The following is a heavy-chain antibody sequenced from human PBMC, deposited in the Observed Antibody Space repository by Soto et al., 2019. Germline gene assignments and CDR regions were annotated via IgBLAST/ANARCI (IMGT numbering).Heavy chain of an antibody. D-gene: IGHD6-13*01. J-gene: IGHJ6*02. CDR2: IYYSGST. CDR1: GGSISSGGYY. CDR3: ARDVVRGAAAGTPYYYYYYGMDV. Sequence: TLSLTCTVSGGSISSGGYYWSWIRQHPGKGLEWIGYIYYSGSTYYNPSLKSRVTISVDTSKNQFSLKLSSVTAADTAVYYCARDVVRGAAAGTPYYYYYYGMDVWGQGTTVTVSS. V-gene: IGHV4-31*03.